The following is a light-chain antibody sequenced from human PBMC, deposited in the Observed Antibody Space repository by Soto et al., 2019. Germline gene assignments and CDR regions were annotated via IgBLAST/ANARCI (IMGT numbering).Light chain of an antibody. J-gene: IGLJ2*01. CDR3: TSYTTSSTVV. Sequence: QSVLTQPASVSGSPGQSITISCTGTSSDVGGYNFVSWYQQHPGKAPKVMIYDVSDRPSGVSDRFSGSKSGNTASLTISGLQAEDEAHYYCTSYTTSSTVVFGGGTK. CDR1: SSDVGGYNF. CDR2: DVS. V-gene: IGLV2-14*03.